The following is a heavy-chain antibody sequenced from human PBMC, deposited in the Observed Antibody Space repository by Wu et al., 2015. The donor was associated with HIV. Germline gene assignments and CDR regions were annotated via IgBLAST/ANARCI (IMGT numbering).Heavy chain of an antibody. CDR1: GYTFTAHY. D-gene: IGHD3-3*01. CDR2: INPATGDT. Sequence: QVQLVQSGTKMMKSGASMKVSCKTSGYTFTAHYIHWVRQAPGQGLEWMGWINPATGDTKFVQTFQGRLAMTRDTATDTVNLILASVKPNDTATYYCARDWQFQVTFGDFYMDIWGERDRQSSSP. CDR3: ARDWQFQVTFGDFYMDI. J-gene: IGHJ6*03. V-gene: IGHV1-2*02.